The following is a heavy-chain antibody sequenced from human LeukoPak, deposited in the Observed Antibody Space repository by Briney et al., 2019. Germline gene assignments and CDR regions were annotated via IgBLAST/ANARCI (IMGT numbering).Heavy chain of an antibody. CDR1: GFTFSSYA. V-gene: IGHV3-23*01. CDR3: AKDRSQERRGIFDY. CDR2: ISGSGGSA. Sequence: PGGSLRLSCAASGFTFSSYAMSWVRQAPGKGLEWVSAISGSGGSAYYADSVKGRFTISRDNSKNTLYLQMNSLRAEDKAVYYCAKDRSQERRGIFDYWGQGTLVSVSS. J-gene: IGHJ4*02. D-gene: IGHD3-10*01.